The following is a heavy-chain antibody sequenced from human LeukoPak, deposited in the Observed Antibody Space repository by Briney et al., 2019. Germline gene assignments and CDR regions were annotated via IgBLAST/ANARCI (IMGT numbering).Heavy chain of an antibody. CDR2: MNPNSGNT. J-gene: IGHJ5*02. D-gene: IGHD1-1*01. V-gene: IGHV1-8*01. CDR1: GYTFTSYD. Sequence: ASVKVSCKASGYTFTSYDINWVRQATGQGLEWMGWMNPNSGNTGYAQKFQGGVTMTRNTSISTAYMELSSLRSEDTAVYYCARKKRTSNWFDPWGQGTLVTVSS. CDR3: ARKKRTSNWFDP.